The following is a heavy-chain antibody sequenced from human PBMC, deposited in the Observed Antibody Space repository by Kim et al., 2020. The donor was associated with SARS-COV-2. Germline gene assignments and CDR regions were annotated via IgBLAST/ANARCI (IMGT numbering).Heavy chain of an antibody. J-gene: IGHJ4*02. V-gene: IGHV4-39*01. Sequence: STYYNPSHKSRVTLSVDTSKNQFSLKLSSVTAADTAVYYCARLQQWLGDYWGQGTLVTVSS. D-gene: IGHD6-19*01. CDR2: ST. CDR3: ARLQQWLGDY.